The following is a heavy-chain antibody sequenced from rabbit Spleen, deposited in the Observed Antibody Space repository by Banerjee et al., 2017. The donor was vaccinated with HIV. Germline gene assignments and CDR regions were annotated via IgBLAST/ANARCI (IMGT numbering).Heavy chain of an antibody. V-gene: IGHV1S47*01. D-gene: IGHD4-2*01. J-gene: IGHJ4*01. CDR2: IDVGKGNT. Sequence: QEQLVESGGGLVKPEGSLTLTCKASGVSLNDKDVMCWVRQAPGKGLEWIGIIDVGKGNTDYASWVNGRFTISSDNAQNTVDLQMNSLTAADTATYFCARAGYAGSAYYF. CDR3: ARAGYAGSAYYF. CDR1: GVSLNDKD.